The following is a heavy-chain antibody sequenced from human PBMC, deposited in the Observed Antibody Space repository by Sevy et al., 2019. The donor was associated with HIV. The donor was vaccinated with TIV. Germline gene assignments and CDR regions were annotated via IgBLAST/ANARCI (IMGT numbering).Heavy chain of an antibody. CDR3: ARDYS. V-gene: IGHV3-7*01. CDR2: IKQDGSEK. CDR1: GFIFNSYW. J-gene: IGHJ4*02. Sequence: GGSLRLSCGASGFIFNSYWMTWVRQAPGKGLEWVATIKQDGSEKYYVDSVKGRFTISRDNVKNSVHLQMSSLRVEDTAMYYRARDYSWGQGTQVTVSS.